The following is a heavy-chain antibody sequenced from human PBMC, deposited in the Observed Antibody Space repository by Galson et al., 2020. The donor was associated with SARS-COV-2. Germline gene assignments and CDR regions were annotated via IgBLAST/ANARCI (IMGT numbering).Heavy chain of an antibody. CDR2: FDPEDGET. CDR1: GYTLTELS. J-gene: IGHJ4*02. D-gene: IGHD1-1*01. V-gene: IGHV1-24*01. Sequence: ASVKVPCKVSGYTLTELSMHWVRQAPGKGLEWMGGFDPEDGETIYAQKFQGRVTMTEDTSTDTAYMELSSLRSEDTAVYYCATDYAYNWNDGALDCWGQGTLVTVSS. CDR3: ATDYAYNWNDGALDC.